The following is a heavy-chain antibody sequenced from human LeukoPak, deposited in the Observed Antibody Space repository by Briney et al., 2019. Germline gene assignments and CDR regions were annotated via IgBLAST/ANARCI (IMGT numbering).Heavy chain of an antibody. V-gene: IGHV3-74*01. D-gene: IGHD6-13*01. Sequence: PGGSLRLSCAASGFTFSTYWMHWVRQAPGKGLVWVSHINSDGRNTTYADSVTGRFTISRDNAKNTLYFQMNSLRAEDTAVYYCARVLAQQQGYWGQGTLVTVSS. J-gene: IGHJ4*02. CDR1: GFTFSTYW. CDR2: INSDGRNT. CDR3: ARVLAQQQGY.